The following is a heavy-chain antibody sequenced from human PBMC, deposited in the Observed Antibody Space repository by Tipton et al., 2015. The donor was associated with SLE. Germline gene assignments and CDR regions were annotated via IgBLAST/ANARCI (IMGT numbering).Heavy chain of an antibody. J-gene: IGHJ6*02. CDR2: INHRGST. V-gene: IGHV4-34*01. CDR3: ARRRGYCSRTSCFDYYGMDV. Sequence: LRLSCAVYGGSISSSSSYYWAWIRQPPGKGVEWIGEINHRGSTNYNPSLKSRVTISVDTSNNQLSLKLSSVTAADTAVYYCARRRGYCSRTSCFDYYGMDVWGQGTTVTVSS. D-gene: IGHD2-2*01. CDR1: GGSISSSSSYY.